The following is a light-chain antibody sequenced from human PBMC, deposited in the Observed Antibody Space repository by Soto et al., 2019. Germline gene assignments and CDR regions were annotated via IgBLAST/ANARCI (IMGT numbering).Light chain of an antibody. CDR3: QHYDNLSAT. Sequence: DLQMTQSPSSLSASVGDRVTITCQASQDISNYLNWYQQKPGKAPKLLIYDASNLETGVPSRFSGSGSGTDFTFTISSLQPEDIATYYCQHYDNLSATFGPGTKVDIK. CDR2: DAS. CDR1: QDISNY. J-gene: IGKJ3*01. V-gene: IGKV1-33*01.